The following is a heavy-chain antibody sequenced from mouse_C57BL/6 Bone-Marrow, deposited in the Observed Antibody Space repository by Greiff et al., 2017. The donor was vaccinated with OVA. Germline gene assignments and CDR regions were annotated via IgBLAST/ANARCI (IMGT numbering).Heavy chain of an antibody. V-gene: IGHV5-12*01. CDR1: GFTFSDYY. J-gene: IGHJ3*01. D-gene: IGHD1-1*01. CDR3: ARHYYYGSSWAAY. CDR2: ISNGGGST. Sequence: VQLKESGGGLVQPGGSLKLSCAASGFTFSDYYMYWVRQTPEKRLEWVAYISNGGGSTYYPDTVKGRFTISRDNAKNTLYLQMSRLKSEDTAMYYCARHYYYGSSWAAYWGQGTLVTVSA.